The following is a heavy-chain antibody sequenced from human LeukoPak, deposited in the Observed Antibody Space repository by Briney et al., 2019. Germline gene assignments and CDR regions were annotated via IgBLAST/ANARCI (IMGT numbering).Heavy chain of an antibody. D-gene: IGHD6-13*01. CDR3: ARVRVGHSSSWAYFDY. J-gene: IGHJ4*02. V-gene: IGHV4-59*01. CDR1: GGSISSYY. CDR2: IYYSGST. Sequence: PSETLSLTCTVSGGSISSYYWSWIRQPPGKGLEWIGYIYYSGSTNYNPSLKSRVTISVDTSKNQFSLKLSSVTAADTAVYYCARVRVGHSSSWAYFDYWGQGTLVTVSS.